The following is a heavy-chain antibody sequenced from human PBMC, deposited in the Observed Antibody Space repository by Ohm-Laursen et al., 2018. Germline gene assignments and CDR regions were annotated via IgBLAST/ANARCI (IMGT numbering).Heavy chain of an antibody. V-gene: IGHV4-59*01. D-gene: IGHD6-19*01. J-gene: IGHJ6*02. CDR1: GGSISSYY. Sequence: SETLSLTWTVSGGSISSYYWSWIRQPPGKGLEWIGYIYYSGSTNYNPSLKSRVTISVDTSKNQFSLKLSSVTAADTAVYYCARSAVAGTGWFYYYGMDVWGQGTTVTVSS. CDR2: IYYSGST. CDR3: ARSAVAGTGWFYYYGMDV.